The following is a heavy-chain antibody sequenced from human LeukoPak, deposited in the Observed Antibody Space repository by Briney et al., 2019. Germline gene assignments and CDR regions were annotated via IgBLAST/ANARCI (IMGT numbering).Heavy chain of an antibody. CDR3: ARVGYNWNDDYYFDY. V-gene: IGHV1-18*04. CDR1: GYTFTSYG. J-gene: IGHJ4*02. D-gene: IGHD1-1*01. CDR2: ISAYNGNT. Sequence: ASVKVSCKASGYTFTSYGISWVRQAPGQGLEWMGWISAYNGNTNYAQKLQGRVTMTTDKSTSTAYMELRSLRSDDTAVYYCARVGYNWNDDYYFDYWGQGTLVTVSS.